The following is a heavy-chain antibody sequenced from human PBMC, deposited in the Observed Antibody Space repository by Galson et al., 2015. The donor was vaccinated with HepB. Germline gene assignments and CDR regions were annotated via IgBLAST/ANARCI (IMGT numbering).Heavy chain of an antibody. CDR2: INAGNGNT. Sequence: SVKVSCKASGYTFTSYAMHWVRQAPGQRLEWMGWINAGNGNTKYSQKFQGRVTITRDTSASTAYMELSSLRSEDTAVYYCARAFHPSCYIPPYPHSSGCGDNFDYWGQGTLVTVSS. D-gene: IGHD6-19*01. V-gene: IGHV1-3*01. CDR1: GYTFTSYA. J-gene: IGHJ4*02. CDR3: ARAFHPSCYIPPYPHSSGCGDNFDY.